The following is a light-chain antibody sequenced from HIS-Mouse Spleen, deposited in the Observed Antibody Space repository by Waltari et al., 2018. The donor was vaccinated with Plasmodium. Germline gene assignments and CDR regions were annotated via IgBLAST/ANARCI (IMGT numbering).Light chain of an antibody. V-gene: IGKV3-15*01. CDR2: VAA. Sequence: EIVMTQSPATLSVSPGERATLSCRASQSVSSNLAWYQQKPGQPPRLLIFVAATRATGIPARFSGSGSGTEFTLTISSLQSEDFAVYYCQQYNNWSFTFGPGTKVDI. CDR3: QQYNNWSFT. J-gene: IGKJ3*01. CDR1: QSVSSN.